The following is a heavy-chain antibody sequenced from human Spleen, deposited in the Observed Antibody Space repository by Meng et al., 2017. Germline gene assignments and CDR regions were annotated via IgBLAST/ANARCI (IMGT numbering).Heavy chain of an antibody. CDR1: GSILSSYW. V-gene: IGHV3-74*01. Sequence: GESLKISCAASGSILSSYWMHWVRQAPGRGLVWVSRINSDGSDTSYADSVKGRFTISRDNAKNTLYLQMNSLRAEDTAVYYCTNDRLNHWGQGTLVTVSS. CDR3: TNDRLNH. J-gene: IGHJ1*01. D-gene: IGHD1-1*01. CDR2: INSDGSDT.